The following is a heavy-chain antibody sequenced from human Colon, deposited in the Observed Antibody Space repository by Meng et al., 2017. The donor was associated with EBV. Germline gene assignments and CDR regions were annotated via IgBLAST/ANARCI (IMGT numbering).Heavy chain of an antibody. J-gene: IGHJ5*02. Sequence: QLQLQQWGAGLLKPSETLSRSCAVYGGPFRDYYWTWIRHPPGKGLEWIGEIDHRGNTKYNPSLKSRVTISLDTSKKQFSLKVSSVTAADSAVYYCARRGPSGNFSPWSQGALVTVSS. CDR2: IDHRGNT. D-gene: IGHD3-10*01. CDR1: GGPFRDYY. CDR3: ARRGPSGNFSP. V-gene: IGHV4-34*01.